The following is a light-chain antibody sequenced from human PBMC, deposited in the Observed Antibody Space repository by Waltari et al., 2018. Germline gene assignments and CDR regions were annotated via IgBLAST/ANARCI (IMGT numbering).Light chain of an antibody. CDR3: QQSYSTPLT. V-gene: IGKV1-39*01. Sequence: IQMTQSPSSLPASVGDRVTITFRASQSISSYLNWYQQKPGKAPKLLIYAASSLQSGVPSRFSGSGSGTDFTLTISSLQPEDFATYYCQQSYSTPLTFGGGTKVEIK. J-gene: IGKJ4*01. CDR2: AAS. CDR1: QSISSY.